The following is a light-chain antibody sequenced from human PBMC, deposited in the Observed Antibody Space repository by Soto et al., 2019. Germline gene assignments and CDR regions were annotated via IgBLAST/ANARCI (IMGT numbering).Light chain of an antibody. CDR2: SNN. CDR3: AAWDDSLTAVL. V-gene: IGLV1-44*01. J-gene: IGLJ3*02. Sequence: QSVLTQPPSASGTPGQRVTISCSGSSSNIGSNTVNWYQQLPGTAPKLLIYSNNQRPSGVPDRFSGSKSDTSASLAISGLQSADEADYYCAAWDDSLTAVLFGGGTKVTVL. CDR1: SSNIGSNT.